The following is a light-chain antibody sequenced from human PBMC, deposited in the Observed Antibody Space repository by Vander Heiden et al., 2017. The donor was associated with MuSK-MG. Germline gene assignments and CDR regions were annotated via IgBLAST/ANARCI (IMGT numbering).Light chain of an antibody. Sequence: DILMTQSPVTLSVSPGERATLSCRASQSVGSRLAWYQQKPGQAPRLLIYDAFTRATGTPARFSGGGSGTEFTLTINSLQSEDSAIYYCQHYERRPLFGPGTTVEIK. CDR3: QHYERRPL. CDR2: DAF. V-gene: IGKV3-15*01. J-gene: IGKJ3*01. CDR1: QSVGSR.